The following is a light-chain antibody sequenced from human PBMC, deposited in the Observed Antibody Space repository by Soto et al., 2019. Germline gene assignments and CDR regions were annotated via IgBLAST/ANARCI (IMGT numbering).Light chain of an antibody. CDR3: QQYVSLPLT. Sequence: IVLTQSPDTLSLSPGERATLSCRASQIVRGNNLVWYQQRPGQAPRLLISGASTRATGIPDRFRGTGSGTDFSLSISRLEPEDFAVYFCQQYVSLPLTFGGGTKVEI. V-gene: IGKV3-20*01. J-gene: IGKJ4*01. CDR1: QIVRGNN. CDR2: GAS.